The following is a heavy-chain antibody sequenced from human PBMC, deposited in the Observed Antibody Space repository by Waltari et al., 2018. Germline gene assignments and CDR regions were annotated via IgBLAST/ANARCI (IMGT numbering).Heavy chain of an antibody. CDR3: AKDLSYYDSSGYYLGAFDI. V-gene: IGHV3-23*01. Sequence: EVQLLESGGGLVQPGGSLRLSCSASGFTFSSSAMSWFRRATGTGRGWGSAVGGDGGSTTYADSVKGRFTISRDNSKNTLYLQMNSLRAEDTAVYYCAKDLSYYDSSGYYLGAFDIWGQGTMVTVSS. CDR1: GFTFSSSA. CDR2: VGGDGGST. J-gene: IGHJ3*02. D-gene: IGHD3-22*01.